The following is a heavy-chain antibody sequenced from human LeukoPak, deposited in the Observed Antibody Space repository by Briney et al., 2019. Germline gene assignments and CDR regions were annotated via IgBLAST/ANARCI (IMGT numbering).Heavy chain of an antibody. CDR2: ISSSGSTI. CDR3: ARDDYGDDADDAFDI. D-gene: IGHD4-17*01. Sequence: TGGSLRLSCAASGFTFSSYEMNWVRQAPGKGLEWVSYISSSGSTIYYADSVKGRFTISRDTAKNSLYLQMNSLRAEDTAVYYCARDDYGDDADDAFDIWGQGTMVTVSS. V-gene: IGHV3-48*03. CDR1: GFTFSSYE. J-gene: IGHJ3*02.